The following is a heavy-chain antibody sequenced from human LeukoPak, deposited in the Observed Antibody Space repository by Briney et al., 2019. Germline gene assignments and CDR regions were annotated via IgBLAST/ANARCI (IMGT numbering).Heavy chain of an antibody. V-gene: IGHV1-24*01. Sequence: ASVKVSCKVSGYTLTELSMHWVRQAPGKGLEWMGGFDPEGGETIYAQKFQGRVTMTEDTSTDTAYMELSSLRSEDTAVYYCATWASSGYFPADFDYWGQGTLVTVSS. CDR1: GYTLTELS. J-gene: IGHJ4*02. D-gene: IGHD3-22*01. CDR3: ATWASSGYFPADFDY. CDR2: FDPEGGET.